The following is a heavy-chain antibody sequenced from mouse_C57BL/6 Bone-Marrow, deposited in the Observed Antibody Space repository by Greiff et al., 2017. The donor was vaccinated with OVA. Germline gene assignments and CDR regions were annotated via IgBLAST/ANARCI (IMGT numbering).Heavy chain of an antibody. D-gene: IGHD2-5*01. Sequence: EVQGVESGGGLVKPGGSLKLSCAASGFTFSSYAMSWVRQTPEKRLEWVATISHGGSYTYYPDNVKGRFTISRDNAKNNLYLQMSHLKSEDTAMYYCARDRGIVNYFDYWGQGTTLTVSS. CDR2: ISHGGSYT. J-gene: IGHJ2*01. V-gene: IGHV5-4*01. CDR1: GFTFSSYA. CDR3: ARDRGIVNYFDY.